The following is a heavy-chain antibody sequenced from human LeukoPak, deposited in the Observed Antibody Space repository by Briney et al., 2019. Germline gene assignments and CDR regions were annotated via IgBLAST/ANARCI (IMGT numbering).Heavy chain of an antibody. Sequence: PGGSLRLSCAASGFTFSSYAMSWVRQAPGEGLEWVSTISGSGSSTYHADSVKGRFTISRDNSKNMLYLQVSSLRAEDTAVYYCAKGSSSLRYFYDMDVWGQGTTVIVSS. CDR2: ISGSGSST. CDR1: GFTFSSYA. J-gene: IGHJ6*02. V-gene: IGHV3-23*01. CDR3: AKGSSSLRYFYDMDV. D-gene: IGHD6-6*01.